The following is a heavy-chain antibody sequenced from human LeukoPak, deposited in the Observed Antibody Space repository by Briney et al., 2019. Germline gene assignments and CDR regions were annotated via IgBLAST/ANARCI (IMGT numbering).Heavy chain of an antibody. D-gene: IGHD5-18*01. CDR3: ARDSDEYSYGNYYYYMDV. CDR1: GGSISSYY. CDR2: IYYSGST. V-gene: IGHV4-59*01. J-gene: IGHJ6*03. Sequence: SETLSPTCTVSGGSISSYYWSWIRQPPGKGLEWIGYIYYSGSTNYNPSLKSRVTISVDTSKNQFSLKLSSVTAADTAVYYCARDSDEYSYGNYYYYMDVWGKGTTVTISS.